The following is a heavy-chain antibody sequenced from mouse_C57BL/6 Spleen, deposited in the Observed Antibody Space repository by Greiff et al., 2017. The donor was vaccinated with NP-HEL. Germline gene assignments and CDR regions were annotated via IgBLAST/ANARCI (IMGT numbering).Heavy chain of an antibody. D-gene: IGHD4-1*01. Sequence: VQLQQPGAELVKPGASVKLSCKASGYTFTSYWMHWVKQRPGQGLEWIGMIHPNSGSTNYNEKFKSKATLTVDKSSSTAYIQLSSLTSEDSAVYYCARETEGHDDWGQGTTLTASS. V-gene: IGHV1-64*01. CDR1: GYTFTSYW. CDR3: ARETEGHDD. J-gene: IGHJ2*01. CDR2: IHPNSGST.